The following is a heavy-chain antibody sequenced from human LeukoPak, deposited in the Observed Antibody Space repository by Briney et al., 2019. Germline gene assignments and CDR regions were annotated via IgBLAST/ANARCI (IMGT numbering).Heavy chain of an antibody. V-gene: IGHV3-13*01. J-gene: IGHJ3*02. Sequence: PGGSLRLSCAASGFTFSSYDMHWVRQATGKGLEWVSAIGTAGDTYYPGSVKGRFTISRENAKNSLYLQMNSLRAGDTAVYYCARGLRYFDWLSPLGAFDIWGQGTIVTVSS. CDR2: IGTAGDT. D-gene: IGHD3-9*01. CDR1: GFTFSSYD. CDR3: ARGLRYFDWLSPLGAFDI.